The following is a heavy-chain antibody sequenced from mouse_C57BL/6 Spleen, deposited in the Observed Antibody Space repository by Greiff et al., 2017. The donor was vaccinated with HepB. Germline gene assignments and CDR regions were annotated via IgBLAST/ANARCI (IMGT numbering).Heavy chain of an antibody. D-gene: IGHD2-4*01. Sequence: EVKLMESGGGLVKPGGSLKLSCAASGFTFSSYAMSWVRQTPEKRLEWVATISDGGSYTYYPDNVKGRFTISRDNAKNNLYLQMSHLKSEDTAMYYCSREDYNRFAYWGQGTLVTVSA. CDR3: SREDYNRFAY. CDR1: GFTFSSYA. J-gene: IGHJ3*01. CDR2: ISDGGSYT. V-gene: IGHV5-4*01.